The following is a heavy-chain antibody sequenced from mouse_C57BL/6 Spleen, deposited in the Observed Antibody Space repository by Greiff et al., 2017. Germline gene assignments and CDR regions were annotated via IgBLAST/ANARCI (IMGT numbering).Heavy chain of an antibody. CDR2: IWSDGST. J-gene: IGHJ2*01. Sequence: VQLVESGPGLVAPSQSLSITCTVSGFSLTSYGVHWVRQPPGKGLEWLVVIWSDGSTTYNSALKSRLSISKDNSKSQVFLKMNSLQTDDTAMYYCARHTLYYYGSSYPFDYWGQGTTLTVSS. D-gene: IGHD1-1*01. V-gene: IGHV2-6-1*01. CDR1: GFSLTSYG. CDR3: ARHTLYYYGSSYPFDY.